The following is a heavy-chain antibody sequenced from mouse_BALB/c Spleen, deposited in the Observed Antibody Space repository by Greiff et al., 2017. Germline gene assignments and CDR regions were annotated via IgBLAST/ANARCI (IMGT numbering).Heavy chain of an antibody. D-gene: IGHD2-10*02. CDR2: IYPSDSYT. J-gene: IGHJ4*01. V-gene: IGHV1-69*02. CDR3: TAPLYGPYYAMDY. CDR1: GFTFTSYW. Sequence: QVQLQQPGAELVRPGASVKLSCKASGFTFTSYWINWVKQRPGQGLEWIGNIYPSDSYTNYNQKFKDKATLTVDKSSSTAYMQLSSPTSEDSAVYYCTAPLYGPYYAMDYWGQGTSVTVSS.